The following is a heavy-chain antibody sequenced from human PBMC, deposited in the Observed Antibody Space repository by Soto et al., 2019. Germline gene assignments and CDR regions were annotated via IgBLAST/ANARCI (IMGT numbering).Heavy chain of an antibody. CDR1: GGSVSSGNYF. J-gene: IGHJ3*01. CDR3: ARRLIDTWNQGHAFDF. V-gene: IGHV4-39*01. CDR2: IYYNGDT. D-gene: IGHD1-20*01. Sequence: QLQLQESGPGLVKPAETLSLKCAVSGGSVSSGNYFWGWIRQPPGKGLEGIGNIYYNGDTYYSPSLKSPVTMSVDTAQNQFSLRLTSVTAADTAVYYCARRLIDTWNQGHAFDFWGQGTLVTVSS.